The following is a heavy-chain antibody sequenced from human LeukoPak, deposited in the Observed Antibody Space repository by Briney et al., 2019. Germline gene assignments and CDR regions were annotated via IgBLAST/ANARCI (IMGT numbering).Heavy chain of an antibody. CDR1: GFTFSSYA. V-gene: IGHV3-23*01. J-gene: IGHJ4*02. Sequence: GGSLRLSCAASGFTFSSYAMSWVRQAPGKGLEWVSAISGSGGSTYYADSVKGRFTISRDNSKNTLYLQMSSLRAEDTAVYYCAKDTEDYGALDYWGQGTLVTVSS. CDR2: ISGSGGST. D-gene: IGHD4-17*01. CDR3: AKDTEDYGALDY.